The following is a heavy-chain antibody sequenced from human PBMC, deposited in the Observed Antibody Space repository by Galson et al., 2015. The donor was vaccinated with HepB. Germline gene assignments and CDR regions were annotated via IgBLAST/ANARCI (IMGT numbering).Heavy chain of an antibody. V-gene: IGHV4-59*08. CDR1: GGSISSYY. CDR2: IYYSGST. J-gene: IGHJ4*02. CDR3: ARHLYSYGPAIFDY. Sequence: SETLSLTCTVSGGSISSYYWSWIRQPPGKGLEWIGYIYYSGSTNYNPSLKSRVTISVDTSKNQFSLKLSSVTAADTAVYYRARHLYSYGPAIFDYWGQGTLVTVSS. D-gene: IGHD5-18*01.